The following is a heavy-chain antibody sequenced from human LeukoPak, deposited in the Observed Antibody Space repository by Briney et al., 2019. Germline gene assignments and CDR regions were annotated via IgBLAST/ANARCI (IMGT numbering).Heavy chain of an antibody. Sequence: GRSLRLSCAASGFTFRSYGMHWVRQAPGKGLKGVAVIWYDGSNKYYADSVKGRFTISRDNSKNTLYLQMNSLRAEDTAVYYCAREAAAAVYYFDYWGQGTLVTVSS. CDR1: GFTFRSYG. CDR2: IWYDGSNK. V-gene: IGHV3-33*01. J-gene: IGHJ4*02. CDR3: AREAAAAVYYFDY. D-gene: IGHD6-13*01.